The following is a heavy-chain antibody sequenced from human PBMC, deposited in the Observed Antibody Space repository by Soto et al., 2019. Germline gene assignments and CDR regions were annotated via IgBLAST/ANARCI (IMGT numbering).Heavy chain of an antibody. D-gene: IGHD2-2*01. Sequence: QVQLVQSGAEVKKPGSSVKVSCKASRGTFSSYTISWVRQAPGQGLEWMGRIIPILGIANYAQKFQGRVTITADKSTSTAYMELSSLRSEDTAVYYCAREDIVVVPAADYYYMDVWGKGTTVTVSS. J-gene: IGHJ6*03. CDR2: IIPILGIA. CDR3: AREDIVVVPAADYYYMDV. V-gene: IGHV1-69*08. CDR1: RGTFSSYT.